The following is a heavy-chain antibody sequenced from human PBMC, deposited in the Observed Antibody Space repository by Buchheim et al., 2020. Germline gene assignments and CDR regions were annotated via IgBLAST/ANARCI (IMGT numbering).Heavy chain of an antibody. Sequence: QVQLVQSGGEVKKPGASVKVSCKASGYTFTSYGISWVRQAPGQGLEWMGWISDYNGDTRYAQNLQGRVTVTKDTSTSTVYMELTGLRFDDTAVYYCARNPPSGSPTRFWFFDLWGRGTL. J-gene: IGHJ2*01. CDR1: GYTFTSYG. CDR2: ISDYNGDT. V-gene: IGHV1-18*01. D-gene: IGHD1-26*01. CDR3: ARNPPSGSPTRFWFFDL.